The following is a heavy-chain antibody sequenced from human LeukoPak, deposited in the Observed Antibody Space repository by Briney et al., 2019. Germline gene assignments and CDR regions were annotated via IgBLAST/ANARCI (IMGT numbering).Heavy chain of an antibody. V-gene: IGHV4-59*08. CDR3: ARQAGSFTTFDF. CDR1: SGPISTYY. Sequence: SETLSLTCTVSSGPISTYYWAWIRQPPGKGLEWIGYISYSGSTKYNPSLTRRVTISLDTSKNQFSLELRSMTAADTAIYYCARQAGSFTTFDFWGQGTLVTVSS. D-gene: IGHD1-26*01. J-gene: IGHJ4*02. CDR2: ISYSGST.